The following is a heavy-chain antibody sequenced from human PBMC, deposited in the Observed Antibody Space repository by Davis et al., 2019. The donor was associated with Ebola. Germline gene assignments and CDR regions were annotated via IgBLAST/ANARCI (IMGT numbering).Heavy chain of an antibody. CDR1: GYTFTGYY. CDR2: INPNSGGT. CDR3: ARGSYSSPYAMDV. D-gene: IGHD4-11*01. Sequence: AASVKVSCKASGYTFTGYYMHWVRQAPGQGLEWMGRINPNSGGTNYAQKFQGRVTMTRDTSISTAYMELSRLRSDDTVVYYCARGSYSSPYAMDVWGQGTTVTVSS. J-gene: IGHJ6*02. V-gene: IGHV1-2*05.